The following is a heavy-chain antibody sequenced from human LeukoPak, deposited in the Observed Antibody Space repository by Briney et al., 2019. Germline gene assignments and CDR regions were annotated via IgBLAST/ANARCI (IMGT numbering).Heavy chain of an antibody. CDR1: GFSLSNAKMG. CDR3: ARISLLPEPYFFDY. CDR2: IFSNDEK. Sequence: ESGPTLVKPTETLTLTCTVSGFSLSNAKMGVSWIRQPPGKALEWLAHIFSNDEKSYSTSLKSRLTISRDTSKSHVVLTMTNVDPVDTATYYCARISLLPEPYFFDYWGQGTLVTVSS. V-gene: IGHV2-26*02. D-gene: IGHD1-14*01. J-gene: IGHJ4*02.